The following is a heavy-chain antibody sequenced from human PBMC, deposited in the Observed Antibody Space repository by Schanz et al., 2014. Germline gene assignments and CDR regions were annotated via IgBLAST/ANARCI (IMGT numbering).Heavy chain of an antibody. CDR3: AKDAAYYDSVIFPDH. J-gene: IGHJ4*02. D-gene: IGHD3-22*01. V-gene: IGHV3-23*01. CDR1: GFTFSTYA. CDR2: ITTGGNT. Sequence: VQLLQSGGALVQPGGSLRLSCSASGFTFSTYAMSWARQTPGKGLEWVSSITTGGNTYYRDSVKGRFIVSRDNSKNTLYLEMNRLRVDDTAIYFCAKDAAYYDSVIFPDHWGQGTLVTVSS.